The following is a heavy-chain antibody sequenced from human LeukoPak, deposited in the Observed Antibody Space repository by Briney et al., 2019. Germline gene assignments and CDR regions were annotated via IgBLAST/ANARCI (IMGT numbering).Heavy chain of an antibody. D-gene: IGHD3-22*01. CDR2: IYYSGST. V-gene: IGHV4-39*07. CDR1: GGSISSRSYY. CDR3: AREHPEYYDSSGPNDY. J-gene: IGHJ4*02. Sequence: SETLSLTCTVSGGSISSRSYYWGWIRQPPGKGLEWIGSIYYSGSTYYNPSLKSRVTISVDTSKNQFSLKLSSVTAADTAVYYCAREHPEYYDSSGPNDYWGQGTLVIVSS.